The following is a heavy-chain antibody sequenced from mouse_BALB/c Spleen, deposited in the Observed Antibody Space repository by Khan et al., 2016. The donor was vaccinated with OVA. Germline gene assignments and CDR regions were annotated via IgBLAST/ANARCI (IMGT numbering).Heavy chain of an antibody. CDR1: GFSLSNYS. V-gene: IGHV2-2*02. CDR2: IWSAGST. Sequence: QVQLKQSGPGLVQPSQSLSITCTVSGFSLSNYSVHWVRQSPGKGLEWLGEIWSAGSTDYNAVLISRRTFRKDNTRSQAFFKMNSLQPNDTALSYFARRCYHLGRPAFFACWRHWPLITVS. J-gene: IGHJ3*01. CDR3: ARRCYHLGRPAFFAC. D-gene: IGHD2-12*01.